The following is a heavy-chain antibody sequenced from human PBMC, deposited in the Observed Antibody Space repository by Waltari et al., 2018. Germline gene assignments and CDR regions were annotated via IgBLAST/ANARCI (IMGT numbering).Heavy chain of an antibody. CDR2: ISYDGSNK. D-gene: IGHD3-22*01. CDR1: GSTFSSHA. Sequence: QVQVVESGGGVVQPGRSLRLSCAASGSTFSSHASNWAGQAPGRGREWVAVISYDGSNKFYADSVKGRFTISRDNSKNTLYLQMNSLRAEDTAVYYCARGGYYDSSAWYAFDIWGQGTMVTVSS. V-gene: IGHV3-30*01. J-gene: IGHJ3*02. CDR3: ARGGYYDSSAWYAFDI.